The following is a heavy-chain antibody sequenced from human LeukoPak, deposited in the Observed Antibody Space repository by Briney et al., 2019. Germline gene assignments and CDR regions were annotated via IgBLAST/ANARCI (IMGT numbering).Heavy chain of an antibody. Sequence: SETLSLTCGVYGVSFSGYYWSWIRQPPGKGLEWIGEINHSGSTNYNPSLKSRVTISEDTSRNQFSLKLSSVTAADTAVYYCARVWGDCSDGSSYSGWFDPWGQGTLVTVSS. CDR3: ARVWGDCSDGSSYSGWFDP. CDR2: INHSGST. CDR1: GVSFSGYY. J-gene: IGHJ5*02. V-gene: IGHV4-34*01. D-gene: IGHD2-15*01.